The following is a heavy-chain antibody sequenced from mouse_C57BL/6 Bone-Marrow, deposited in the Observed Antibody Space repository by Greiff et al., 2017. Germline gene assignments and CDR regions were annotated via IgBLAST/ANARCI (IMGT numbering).Heavy chain of an antibody. J-gene: IGHJ4*01. CDR1: GYTFTSYW. CDR3: ARRITTVVVPYYAMDY. V-gene: IGHV1-55*01. CDR2: IYPGSGST. D-gene: IGHD1-1*01. Sequence: QVQLQQPGAELVKPGASVKMSCKASGYTFTSYWITWVKQRPGQGLEWIGDIYPGSGSTNYNEKFKSKATLTVDTSSSTAYMQLSSLTSEDSAVYYCARRITTVVVPYYAMDYWGQGTSVTVSS.